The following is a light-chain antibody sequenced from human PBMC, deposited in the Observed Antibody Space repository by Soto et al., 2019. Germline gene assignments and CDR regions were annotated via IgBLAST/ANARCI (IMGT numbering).Light chain of an antibody. V-gene: IGKV1-9*01. Sequence: QLTQSPSSLSATVGDRVTITWRASQGISSYLGWYQQKPGKAPKLLIYGASTLQSGVPSRFSGSGSGTDFTLTISSLQPEDFATYYCQQLNKYPSTFGGGTRLEI. CDR1: QGISSY. CDR3: QQLNKYPST. CDR2: GAS. J-gene: IGKJ5*01.